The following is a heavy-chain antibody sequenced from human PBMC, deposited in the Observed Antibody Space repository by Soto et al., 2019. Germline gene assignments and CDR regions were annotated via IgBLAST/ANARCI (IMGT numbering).Heavy chain of an antibody. J-gene: IGHJ5*02. V-gene: IGHV1-69*11. CDR1: GGTFVSSA. CDR3: AKKNPHGDSNKAWLDP. CDR2: IIPILGST. Sequence: QVQLLQSGAELREPGSSVRVSCTPSGGTFVSSAFAWMRQAPGGKIEWMGGIIPILGSTKFAEKFLGRLTLTADDSSRTAYLELSSLTFVDTAVYFCAKKNPHGDSNKAWLDPWGQGTLVTVST. D-gene: IGHD2-8*01.